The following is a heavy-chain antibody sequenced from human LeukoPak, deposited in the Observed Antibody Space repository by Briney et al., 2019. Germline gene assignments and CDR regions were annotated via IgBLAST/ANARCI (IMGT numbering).Heavy chain of an antibody. J-gene: IGHJ4*02. CDR2: ISGGGSAT. V-gene: IGHV3-74*01. Sequence: PGGSLRLSCAASGFTFSSYWMHWVRQAPGKGLVWISRISGGGSATSYADSVKGRFTISRDNAQNTLYLQMNCLRPEDTAVYYCASGVLAAMVPDYWGQGILVTVSS. CDR3: ASGVLAAMVPDY. CDR1: GFTFSSYW. D-gene: IGHD5-18*01.